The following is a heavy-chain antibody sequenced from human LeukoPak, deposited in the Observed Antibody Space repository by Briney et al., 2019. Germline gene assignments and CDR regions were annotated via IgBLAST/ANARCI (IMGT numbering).Heavy chain of an antibody. Sequence: GGSLRLSCAASGFTFSSYEMNWVRQAPGKGLEWVSYISSSGSTIYYADSVKGRFTISRDNAKNSLYLQMNSLRAEDTAVYYCARESYDILTGYDGMEMDVWGQGTTVTVSS. CDR1: GFTFSSYE. D-gene: IGHD3-9*01. CDR2: ISSSGSTI. CDR3: ARESYDILTGYDGMEMDV. V-gene: IGHV3-48*03. J-gene: IGHJ6*02.